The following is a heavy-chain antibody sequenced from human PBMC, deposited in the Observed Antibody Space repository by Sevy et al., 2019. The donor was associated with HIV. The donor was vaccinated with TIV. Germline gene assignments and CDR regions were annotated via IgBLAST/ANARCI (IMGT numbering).Heavy chain of an antibody. CDR2: INGDGITK. J-gene: IGHJ4*02. Sequence: GGSLRLSCAASGFNIRTHWMLCVRQAPGKGLEWVANINGDGITKYYLGSVTGRLTMSRENAEDSVFLQMNSLRVEDTAAYSCVRALLKADSLWGQGTLVTVSS. D-gene: IGHD1-26*01. CDR3: VRALLKADSL. V-gene: IGHV3-7*01. CDR1: GFNIRTHW.